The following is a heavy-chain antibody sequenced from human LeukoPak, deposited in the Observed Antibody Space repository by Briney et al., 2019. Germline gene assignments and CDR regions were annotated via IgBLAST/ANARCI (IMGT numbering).Heavy chain of an antibody. CDR2: IPSSGDGT. CDR1: GFTFRHYA. CDR3: ASRTSLAFDF. Sequence: GGSLRLSCAASGFTFRHYAMTWVRQAPGKGLEWVSSIPSSGDGTYYADSVKGRFTISRDNSKNMLYLQMNSLRAEDTAVYYCASRTSLAFDFWDQGTLVTVSS. J-gene: IGHJ4*02. V-gene: IGHV3-23*01. D-gene: IGHD3/OR15-3a*01.